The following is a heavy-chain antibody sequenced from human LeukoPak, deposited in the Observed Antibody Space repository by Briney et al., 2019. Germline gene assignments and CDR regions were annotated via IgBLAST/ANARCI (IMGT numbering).Heavy chain of an antibody. CDR3: ARGTYDFWSGYTDWFDP. Sequence: MPSETLSLTCAVSGGSISSGGYSWSWIRQPPGECLEWIGYIYHSGSTYYNPSLKSRVTISVDRSKNQFSLKLSSVTAADTAVYYCARGTYDFWSGYTDWFDPWGQGTLVTVSS. CDR1: GGSISSGGYS. V-gene: IGHV4-30-2*01. D-gene: IGHD3-3*01. CDR2: IYHSGST. J-gene: IGHJ5*02.